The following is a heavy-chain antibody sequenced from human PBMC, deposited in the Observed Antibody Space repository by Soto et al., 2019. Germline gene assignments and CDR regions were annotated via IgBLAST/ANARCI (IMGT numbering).Heavy chain of an antibody. V-gene: IGHV3-48*01. CDR3: ARGGITLSGVVIEDAFDI. Sequence: PGGSLRLSCAASGFTFSSYSMNWVRQAPGKGLEWVSYISSSSSTIYYADSVKGRFTISRDNAKNSLYLQMNSLRAEDTAVYYCARGGITLSGVVIEDAFDIWGQGTMVTVSS. CDR1: GFTFSSYS. D-gene: IGHD3-3*01. J-gene: IGHJ3*02. CDR2: ISSSSSTI.